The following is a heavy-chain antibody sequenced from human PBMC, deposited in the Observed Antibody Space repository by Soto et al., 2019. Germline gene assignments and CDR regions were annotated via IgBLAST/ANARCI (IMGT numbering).Heavy chain of an antibody. CDR3: ARDPSRSSGYSDY. CDR1: GFTFSSYA. V-gene: IGHV3-30-3*01. CDR2: ISYDGSNK. Sequence: GGSLRLSCAASGFTFSSYAMHWVRQAPGKGLEWVAVISYDGSNKYYADSVKGRFTISRDNSKNTLYLQMNSLRAEDTAVYYCARDPSRSSGYSDYWGQGTLVTVSS. D-gene: IGHD3-22*01. J-gene: IGHJ4*02.